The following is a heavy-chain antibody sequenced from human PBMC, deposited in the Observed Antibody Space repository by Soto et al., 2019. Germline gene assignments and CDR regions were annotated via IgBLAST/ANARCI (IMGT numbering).Heavy chain of an antibody. D-gene: IGHD3-10*02. CDR1: GFTFSNYW. Sequence: PGGSLRLSCAASGFTFSNYWMSWVRQSPGKGPEWLANIKQDGSEKYYMDSVMGRFTISRDNAKNSLYLQMNSLKADDAAVYYCVSLGSTTTHYYFAYWGQGTLVTVSS. CDR3: VSLGSTTTHYYFAY. J-gene: IGHJ4*02. V-gene: IGHV3-7*01. CDR2: IKQDGSEK.